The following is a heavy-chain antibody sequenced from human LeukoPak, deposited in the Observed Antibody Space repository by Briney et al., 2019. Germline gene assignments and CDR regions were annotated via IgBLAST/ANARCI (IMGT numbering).Heavy chain of an antibody. CDR1: GGSISSGEYY. Sequence: SQTLSLTCTVSGGSISSGEYYWSWIRQPPGMVLEWIGYIYYSGSTYYNPSLKSRVTISVDTSKNQFSLQLSSVTAADTAVYYCARVGGYCSGGSCYYNYYYMDVWGKGTTVTVSS. CDR3: ARVGGYCSGGSCYYNYYYMDV. J-gene: IGHJ6*03. V-gene: IGHV4-30-4*08. D-gene: IGHD2-15*01. CDR2: IYYSGST.